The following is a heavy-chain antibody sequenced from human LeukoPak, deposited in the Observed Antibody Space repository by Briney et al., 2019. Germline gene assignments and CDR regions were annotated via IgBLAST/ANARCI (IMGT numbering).Heavy chain of an antibody. Sequence: TGGSLRLSCVASGFTFSSYAMHWVRQAPGKGLEWVAFIRYDGSNKYYADSVKGRFTISRDNSKNTLYLQMNSLRTEDTAVYYCARVFSNSYDFWSGQNPYYYYYMDVWGKGTTVTVSS. J-gene: IGHJ6*03. D-gene: IGHD3-3*01. CDR3: ARVFSNSYDFWSGQNPYYYYYMDV. CDR1: GFTFSSYA. CDR2: IRYDGSNK. V-gene: IGHV3-30*02.